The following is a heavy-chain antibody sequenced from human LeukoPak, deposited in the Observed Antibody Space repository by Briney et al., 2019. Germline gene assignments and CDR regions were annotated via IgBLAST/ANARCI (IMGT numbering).Heavy chain of an antibody. J-gene: IGHJ4*02. V-gene: IGHV3-30*19. CDR1: GFTFSSYG. CDR3: ARDTYDSSGYFDY. Sequence: GGSLRLSCAASGFTFSSYGMHWVRQAPGKGLEWVAVISYDGTNKYYADSVKGRFTISRDNSKKTVYLQMNSLRAEDTALYYCARDTYDSSGYFDYWGQGTLVTVSS. D-gene: IGHD3-22*01. CDR2: ISYDGTNK.